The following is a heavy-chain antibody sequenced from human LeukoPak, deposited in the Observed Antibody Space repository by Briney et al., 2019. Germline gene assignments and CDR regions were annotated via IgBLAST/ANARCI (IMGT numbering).Heavy chain of an antibody. D-gene: IGHD2-2*01. CDR3: ARYCSSTSCYDADAFDI. J-gene: IGHJ3*02. Sequence: ASVKVSCKASGYTFTGYYMHWVRQAPGQGHEWMGWINPNSGGTNYAQKFQGRVTMTRDTSISTAYMELSRLRSDDTAVYYCARYCSSTSCYDADAFDIWGQGTMVTVSS. CDR1: GYTFTGYY. CDR2: INPNSGGT. V-gene: IGHV1-2*02.